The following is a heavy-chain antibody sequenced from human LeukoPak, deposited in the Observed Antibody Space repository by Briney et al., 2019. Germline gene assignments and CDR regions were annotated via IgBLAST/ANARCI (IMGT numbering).Heavy chain of an antibody. D-gene: IGHD5-18*01. CDR3: ASRGYSYGLGYFDY. CDR2: ISYDGGNK. Sequence: GGSLRLSCAASGFTFSSYAMHWVRQAPGKGLEWVAVISYDGGNKYYADSVKGRFTISRDNSKNTLYLQMNSLRAEDTAVYYCASRGYSYGLGYFDYWGQGTLVTVSS. J-gene: IGHJ4*02. V-gene: IGHV3-30*04. CDR1: GFTFSSYA.